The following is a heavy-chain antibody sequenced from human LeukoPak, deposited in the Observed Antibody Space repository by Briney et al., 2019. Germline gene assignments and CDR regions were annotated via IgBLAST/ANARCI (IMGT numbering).Heavy chain of an antibody. CDR1: GFTFSSYA. Sequence: HTGGSLRLSCAASGFTFSSYAMSWVRQAPGKGLEWVSAISGSGGSTYYADSVKGRFTISSDNSKNTLYLQMNSLRAEDTAVYYCAKDRELLAFFVRNLYFDIWGQGTLVTVSS. CDR3: AKDRELLAFFVRNLYFDI. J-gene: IGHJ4*02. V-gene: IGHV3-23*01. D-gene: IGHD3-10*01. CDR2: ISGSGGST.